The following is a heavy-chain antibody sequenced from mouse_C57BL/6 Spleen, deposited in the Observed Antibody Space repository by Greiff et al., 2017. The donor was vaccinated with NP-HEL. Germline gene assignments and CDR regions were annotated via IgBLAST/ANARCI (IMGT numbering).Heavy chain of an antibody. D-gene: IGHD1-1*01. CDR2: IWSDGST. Sequence: VKLVESGPGLVAPSQSLSITCTVSGFSLTSYGVHWVRQPPGKGLEWLVVIWSDGSTTYNSALKSRLSISKDNSKSQVFLKMNSLQTDDTAMYYCARHGGSSPHWYFDVWGTGTTVTVSS. J-gene: IGHJ1*03. CDR3: ARHGGSSPHWYFDV. CDR1: GFSLTSYG. V-gene: IGHV2-6-1*01.